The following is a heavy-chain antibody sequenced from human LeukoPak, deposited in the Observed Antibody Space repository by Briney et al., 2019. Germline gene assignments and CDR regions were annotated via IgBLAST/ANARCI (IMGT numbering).Heavy chain of an antibody. CDR1: GGTFSSYA. D-gene: IGHD6-13*01. CDR2: IIPIFGTA. CDR3: ARKAGIAAAGTGYYYYYYYMDV. V-gene: IGHV1-69*13. J-gene: IGHJ6*03. Sequence: SVKVSCKASGGTFSSYAISWVRQAPGQGLEWMGGIIPIFGTANYAQKFQGRVTITADESTSTAYMELSSLRSEDTAVYYCARKAGIAAAGTGYYYYYYYMDVWGKGTTVTVSS.